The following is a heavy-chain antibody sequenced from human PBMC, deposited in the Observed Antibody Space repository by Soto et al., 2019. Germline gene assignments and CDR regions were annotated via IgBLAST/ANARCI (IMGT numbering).Heavy chain of an antibody. V-gene: IGHV4-39*02. D-gene: IGHD2-8*01. CDR2: IYYSGST. J-gene: IGHJ6*02. Sequence: QLQLQESGPGLVKPSETLSLTCTVSGGSISSSSYYWGWIRQPPGKGLEWIGSIYYSGSTYSNPSLKRRGTIAVDTSKNQFSLKLSSVTAADTAVYYCAREGDVCRFEYYYYGMDVWGQGTTVTVSS. CDR1: GGSISSSSYY. CDR3: AREGDVCRFEYYYYGMDV.